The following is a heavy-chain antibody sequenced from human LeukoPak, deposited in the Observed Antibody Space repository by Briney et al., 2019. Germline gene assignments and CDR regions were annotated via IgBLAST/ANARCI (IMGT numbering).Heavy chain of an antibody. D-gene: IGHD2/OR15-2a*01. Sequence: SETLSLTCNVSGVSLSTSHWNWIRQRPGKGLEWICCVSYTGKTDYNPSLKSRVSTSLGSSNNHFSLMLAAVTAADTAVYYCSEGYFEPFDHWGQGILVTVSS. J-gene: IGHJ4*02. V-gene: IGHV4-59*01. CDR3: SEGYFEPFDH. CDR2: VSYTGKT. CDR1: GVSLSTSH.